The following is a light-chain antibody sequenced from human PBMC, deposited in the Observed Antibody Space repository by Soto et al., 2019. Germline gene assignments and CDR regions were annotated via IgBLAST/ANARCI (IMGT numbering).Light chain of an antibody. Sequence: DIVMTQCPDSLAVSLGERATSNCKSSQSVLYSSNNRNYLAWYQQKPGQPPKLLIYWASARESGVPDRFSGSGSGTDFTLTISSLKTEDVAVYYCQQYFSTPWTFGQGTKVEIK. CDR1: QSVLYSSNNRNY. CDR2: WAS. CDR3: QQYFSTPWT. V-gene: IGKV4-1*01. J-gene: IGKJ1*01.